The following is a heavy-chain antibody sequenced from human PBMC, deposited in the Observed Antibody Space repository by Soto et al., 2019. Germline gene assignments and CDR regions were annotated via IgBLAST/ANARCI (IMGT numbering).Heavy chain of an antibody. D-gene: IGHD5-12*01. J-gene: IGHJ4*02. CDR2: VYGGGXX. CDR3: AATRLGY. CDR1: GFTVSSNY. Sequence: EVQLVESGGGLVQPGGSLRLSCAASGFTVSSNYMSWGRQAPGKGLEWVSXVYGGGXXXSXDSXKXRFTISRHNXXXTLYFQXNSLRAADTAVYYCAATRLGYWGQGTLVTVSS. V-gene: IGHV3-53*04.